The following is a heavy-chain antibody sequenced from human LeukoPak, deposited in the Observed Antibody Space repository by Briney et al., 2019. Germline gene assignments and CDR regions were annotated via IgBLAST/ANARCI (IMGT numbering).Heavy chain of an antibody. CDR2: ISYDGSNK. J-gene: IGHJ4*02. V-gene: IGHV3-30-3*01. D-gene: IGHD3-3*01. Sequence: GGSLRLSCAASGFTFSSYAMHWVRQAPGKGLEWVAVISYDGSNKYYADSVKGRFTISRDNSKNTLYLQMHSLSAEATAVYYCARAPAPNEPLFLYYFDYWGQGTLVTVSS. CDR3: ARAPAPNEPLFLYYFDY. CDR1: GFTFSSYA.